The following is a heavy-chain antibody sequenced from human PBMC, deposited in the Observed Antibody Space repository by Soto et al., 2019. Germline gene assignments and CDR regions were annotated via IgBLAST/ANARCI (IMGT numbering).Heavy chain of an antibody. CDR3: AKTLDLELIAFGI. D-gene: IGHD1-7*01. CDR1: GFTFSSYA. CDR2: ISGSGGST. Sequence: GGSLRLSCAASGFTFSSYAMSWVRQAPGKGLEWVSGISGSGGSTYYADSVKGRFTISRDNSKNTLYLQMNSLRAEDTAVYYCAKTLDLELIAFGIWGQGTMVTVSS. V-gene: IGHV3-23*01. J-gene: IGHJ3*02.